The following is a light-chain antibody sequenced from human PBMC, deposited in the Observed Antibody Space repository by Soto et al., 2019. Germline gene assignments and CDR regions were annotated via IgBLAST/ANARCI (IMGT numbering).Light chain of an antibody. J-gene: IGKJ1*01. CDR2: TGS. V-gene: IGKV1-12*01. CDR1: QAIDSW. Sequence: DIQMTQSPSSVSASVGDRVTITCRASQAIDSWLAWYQQKPGEAPKLLIFTGSLLHSGVPPRFTGSGSGTELTLTISRLQHEDYAAYYCQQNLSSPQTFGQGTKV. CDR3: QQNLSSPQT.